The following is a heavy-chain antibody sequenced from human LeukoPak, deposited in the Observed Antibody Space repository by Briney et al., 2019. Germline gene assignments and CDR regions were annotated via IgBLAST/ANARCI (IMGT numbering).Heavy chain of an antibody. V-gene: IGHV4-59*08. CDR1: GGSISSYY. CDR3: ARHGGYDFWSGYSVLISWFDP. J-gene: IGHJ5*02. Sequence: KPSETLSLTCTVSGGSISSYYWSWIRQPPGKGLEWIGYIYYSGSTNYNPSLKSRVTISVDTSKNQFSLKLSSVTAADTAVYYCARHGGYDFWSGYSVLISWFDPWGQGTLVTVSS. CDR2: IYYSGST. D-gene: IGHD3-3*01.